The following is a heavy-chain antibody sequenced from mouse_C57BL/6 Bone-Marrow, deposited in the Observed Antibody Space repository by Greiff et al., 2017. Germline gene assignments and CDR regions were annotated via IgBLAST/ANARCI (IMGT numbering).Heavy chain of an antibody. V-gene: IGHV1-5*01. D-gene: IGHD4-1*01. J-gene: IGHJ3*01. CDR2: LYPGNSDT. CDR1: GYTFTSYW. Sequence: VQLQQSGTVLARPGASVKMSCKTSGYTFTSYWMHWVKQRPGQGLEWIGALYPGNSDTSYNQKFKGKAKLTAVTSASTAYMELSSLTNEDSAVYYCTQGLGRAWFAYWGQGTLVTVSA. CDR3: TQGLGRAWFAY.